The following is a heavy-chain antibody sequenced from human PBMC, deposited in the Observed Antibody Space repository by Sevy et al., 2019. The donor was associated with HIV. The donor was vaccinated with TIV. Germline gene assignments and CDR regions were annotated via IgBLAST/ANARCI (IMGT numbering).Heavy chain of an antibody. D-gene: IGHD2-15*01. CDR3: APPEPPCSGGTCHDFDY. CDR1: GHTFNAYY. V-gene: IGHV1-2*02. CDR2: INPNNGDT. J-gene: IGHJ4*02. Sequence: ASVKVSCKTSGHTFNAYYTHWVRQAPGQGLEWMAWINPNNGDTNYAQKFQGRVTITSDTSISTTYMELSRLTSDDTGIYYCAPPEPPCSGGTCHDFDYWGQGTLVTVSS.